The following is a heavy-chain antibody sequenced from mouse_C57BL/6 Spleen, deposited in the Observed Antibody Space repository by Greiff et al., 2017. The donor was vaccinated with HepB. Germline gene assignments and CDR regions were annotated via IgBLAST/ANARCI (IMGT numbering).Heavy chain of an antibody. V-gene: IGHV1-82*01. CDR3: ALITTVASDY. CDR1: GYAFSSSW. D-gene: IGHD1-1*01. CDR2: IYPGDGDT. Sequence: VQLQQSGPELVKPGASVKISCKASGYAFSSSWMNWVKQRPGKGLEWIGRIYPGDGDTNYNGKFKGKATLTADKSSSTAYMQLSSLTSEDSAVYFCALITTVASDYWGQGTTLTVSS. J-gene: IGHJ2*01.